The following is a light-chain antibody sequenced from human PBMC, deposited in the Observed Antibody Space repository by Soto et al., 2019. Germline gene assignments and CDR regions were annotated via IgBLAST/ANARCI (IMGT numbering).Light chain of an antibody. J-gene: IGKJ2*01. CDR2: AAS. CDR3: QQIHSTSSYT. Sequence: DIQMTQSPSSLSASVGDRVTITCRASQNIRNYLNWYQQRPGKPPNLLVYAASNLLGGVPSRFSGSGSGTVFTLTINSLQPEDFATYYCQQIHSTSSYTFGQGTRVDIK. CDR1: QNIRNY. V-gene: IGKV1-39*01.